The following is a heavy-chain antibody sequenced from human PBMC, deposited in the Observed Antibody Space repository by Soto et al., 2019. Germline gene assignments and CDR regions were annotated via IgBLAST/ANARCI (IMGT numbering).Heavy chain of an antibody. J-gene: IGHJ4*02. D-gene: IGHD3-10*01. V-gene: IGHV1-69*13. Sequence: SVRVSCKASGGTFSSYAISWVRQAPGQGLEWMGGIIPIFGTANYAQKFQGRVTITADESTSTAYMELSSLRSEDTAVYYCARVIMVRGVTYFDYWGQGTLVTVSS. CDR3: ARVIMVRGVTYFDY. CDR2: IIPIFGTA. CDR1: GGTFSSYA.